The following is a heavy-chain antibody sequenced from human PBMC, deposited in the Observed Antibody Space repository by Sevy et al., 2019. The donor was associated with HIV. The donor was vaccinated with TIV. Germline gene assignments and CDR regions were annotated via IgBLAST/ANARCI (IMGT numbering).Heavy chain of an antibody. CDR1: GFTFSSYG. D-gene: IGHD2-8*01. Sequence: GGSLRLSCAASGFTFSSYGMHWVRQAPGKGLEWVAVIWYDGSNKYYADSVKGRFTISRDNSKNTLYLQMNSLRAEGTAVYYCAGDSCAHYCTNGVCYMAFNGLFDYWGQGTLVTVSS. J-gene: IGHJ4*02. CDR3: AGDSCAHYCTNGVCYMAFNGLFDY. V-gene: IGHV3-33*01. CDR2: IWYDGSNK.